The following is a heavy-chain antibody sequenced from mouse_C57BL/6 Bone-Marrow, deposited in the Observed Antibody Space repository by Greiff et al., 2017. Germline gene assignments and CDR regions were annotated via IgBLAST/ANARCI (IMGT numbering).Heavy chain of an antibody. V-gene: IGHV1-81*01. CDR3: ARDDYYYAMDY. D-gene: IGHD2-4*01. CDR1: GYTFTSYG. Sequence: QVQLQQSGAELARPGASVTLSCKASGYTFTSYGISWVKQRTGQGLEWIGEIYPRSGNTYYNEKFKGKATLTADKSSSTAYMELRSLTSEDSAVYFCARDDYYYAMDYWGQGTSVTVSS. J-gene: IGHJ4*01. CDR2: IYPRSGNT.